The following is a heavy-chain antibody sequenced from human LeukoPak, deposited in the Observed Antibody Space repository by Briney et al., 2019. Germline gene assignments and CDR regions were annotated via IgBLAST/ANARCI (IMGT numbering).Heavy chain of an antibody. J-gene: IGHJ3*01. CDR2: INHSGST. CDR3: ARRGRSGSLK. D-gene: IGHD1-26*01. V-gene: IGHV4-34*01. Sequence: SETPSLTCAVYGGSFSGYYWSWIRQPPGKGLEWIGEINHSGSTNYNPSLKSRVTISVDTSKNQFSLKLSSVTAADTAVYYCARRGRSGSLKWGQGTMVTVSS. CDR1: GGSFSGYY.